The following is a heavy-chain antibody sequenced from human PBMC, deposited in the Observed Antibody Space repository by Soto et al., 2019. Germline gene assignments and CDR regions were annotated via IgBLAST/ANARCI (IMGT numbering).Heavy chain of an antibody. Sequence: QVQLQESGPGLVKPSQTLSLTCTVSGGSISSGDYYWSWIRQPPGKGLEWIGYIYYSGSTYYNPSLKSRVTISVDTSKNQFSLKLSSVTAADTAVYYCARSFEVEWPRGGGMDVWGQGTTVTVSS. J-gene: IGHJ6*02. CDR2: IYYSGST. V-gene: IGHV4-30-4*01. D-gene: IGHD3-3*01. CDR3: ARSFEVEWPRGGGMDV. CDR1: GGSISSGDYY.